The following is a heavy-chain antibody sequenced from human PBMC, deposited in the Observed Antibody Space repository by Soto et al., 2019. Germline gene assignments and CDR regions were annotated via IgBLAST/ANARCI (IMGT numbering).Heavy chain of an antibody. CDR3: ARGGGGPGAAPLYFDY. CDR2: ISAYNGNT. Sequence: QVQLVQSGAEVKKPGASVKVSCKASGYTFTSYGISWVRQAPGQGLEWMGWISAYNGNTNYAQKVQGRVTMTTDTSTSTAYKELRSLRADDTAVYYRARGGGGPGAAPLYFDYWGQGTLVTVSS. J-gene: IGHJ4*02. V-gene: IGHV1-18*01. D-gene: IGHD2-15*01. CDR1: GYTFTSYG.